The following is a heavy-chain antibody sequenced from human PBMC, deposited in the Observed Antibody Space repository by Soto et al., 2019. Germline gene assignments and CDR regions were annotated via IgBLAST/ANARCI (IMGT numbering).Heavy chain of an antibody. CDR2: ISGSGGST. V-gene: IGHV3-23*01. J-gene: IGHJ4*02. CDR3: ARYIVVVVAAVYYFDY. CDR1: GFTFSSYA. Sequence: GGSLRLSCAASGFTFSSYAMSWVRQAPGKGLEWVSAISGSGGSTYYADSVKGRFTISRDNSKNTLYLQMNSLRAEDTAVYYCARYIVVVVAAVYYFDYWGQGTLVTSPQ. D-gene: IGHD2-15*01.